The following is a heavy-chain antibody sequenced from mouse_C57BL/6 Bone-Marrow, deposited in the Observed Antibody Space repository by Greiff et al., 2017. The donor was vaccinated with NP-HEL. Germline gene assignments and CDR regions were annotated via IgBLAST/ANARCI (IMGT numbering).Heavy chain of an antibody. V-gene: IGHV1-63*01. J-gene: IGHJ2*01. Sequence: QVHVKQSGAELVRPGTSVKMSCKASGYTFTNYWIGWAKQRPGHGLEWIGDIYPGGGYTNYNEKFKGKATLTADKSSSTAYMQFSSLTSEDSAIYYCARWDGYWGQGTTLTVSS. CDR2: IYPGGGYT. D-gene: IGHD2-3*01. CDR3: ARWDGY. CDR1: GYTFTNYW.